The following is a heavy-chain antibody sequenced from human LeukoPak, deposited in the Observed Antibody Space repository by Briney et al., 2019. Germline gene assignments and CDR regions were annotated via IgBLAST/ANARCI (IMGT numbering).Heavy chain of an antibody. D-gene: IGHD2-15*01. CDR3: VREACTGGRCYAAFYI. J-gene: IGHJ3*02. Sequence: GGSLRLSCAASGFSFNSYSMNWVRQPPGKGQEWVASISDGGRATYHADSVKGRFTISRENAKRSLYLQMSSLRAEDTAVYYCVREACTGGRCYAAFYIWGQGTMVTVSS. CDR2: ISDGGRAT. CDR1: GFSFNSYS. V-gene: IGHV3-21*01.